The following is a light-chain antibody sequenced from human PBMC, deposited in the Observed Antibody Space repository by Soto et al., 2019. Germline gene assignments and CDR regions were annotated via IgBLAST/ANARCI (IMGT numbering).Light chain of an antibody. CDR3: QQYNSYWT. J-gene: IGKJ1*01. CDR1: QSISSW. CDR2: KAS. V-gene: IGKV1-5*03. Sequence: IQMPQSPSTLSASVGERVTIICRASQSISSWLAWYQQKGGKAPKLLISKASNLDSGVPSRFSGSGSGTEFNLTISSLQPEDFATYYCQQYNSYWTFGQGTKV.